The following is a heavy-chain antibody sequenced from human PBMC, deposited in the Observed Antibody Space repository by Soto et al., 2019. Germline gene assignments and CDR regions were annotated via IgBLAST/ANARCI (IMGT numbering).Heavy chain of an antibody. CDR2: ITSSGTTV. CDR1: GFTFSSYS. CDR3: ARGSSNWAYYFDF. Sequence: EVHLVESGGGLVQPGGSLRLSCAASGFTFSSYSLNWVRQAPGKGLEWVSYITSSGTTVYYADSVRGRFTISRDNAKNSLYLQMTSLRDDDTAVYYWARGSSNWAYYFDFWGQGTLVTVSS. D-gene: IGHD6-13*01. J-gene: IGHJ4*02. V-gene: IGHV3-48*02.